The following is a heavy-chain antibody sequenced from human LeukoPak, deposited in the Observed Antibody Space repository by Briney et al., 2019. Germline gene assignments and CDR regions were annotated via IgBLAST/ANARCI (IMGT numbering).Heavy chain of an antibody. CDR2: IRYDGSNK. Sequence: GGSLRLSCAASGFTFSSYGMHWVRQAPGKGLEWVAFIRYDGSNKYYADSVKGRFTISRDNSKNTLYLQMNSLRAEDTAVYYCARDHNRYYYYYYMDVWGKGTTVTVSS. CDR1: GFTFSSYG. V-gene: IGHV3-30*02. D-gene: IGHD2/OR15-2a*01. J-gene: IGHJ6*03. CDR3: ARDHNRYYYYYYMDV.